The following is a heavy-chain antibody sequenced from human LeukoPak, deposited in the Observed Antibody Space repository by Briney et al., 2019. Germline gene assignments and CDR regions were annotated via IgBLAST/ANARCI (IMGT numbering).Heavy chain of an antibody. Sequence: GGSLRLSCAASGFTFDDYAMPWVRQAPGKGLEWVSGISWNSGSIGYADSVKGRFTISRDNAKNSLYLQMNSLRAEDTALYYCAKDSGYSGYGNAFDIWGQGTMVTVSS. V-gene: IGHV3-9*01. CDR1: GFTFDDYA. J-gene: IGHJ3*02. CDR3: AKDSGYSGYGNAFDI. D-gene: IGHD5-12*01. CDR2: ISWNSGSI.